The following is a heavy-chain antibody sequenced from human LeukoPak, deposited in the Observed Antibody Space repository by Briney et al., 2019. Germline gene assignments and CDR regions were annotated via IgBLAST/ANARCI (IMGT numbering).Heavy chain of an antibody. CDR3: AREHQYYDILTGYYPRFDH. CDR1: GYTFTSYG. V-gene: IGHV1-18*01. CDR2: ISAYNGNT. Sequence: ASVKVSCKASGYTFTSYGISWVRQAPGQGLEWMGWISAYNGNTNYAQKVQGRVTMTRDTSISTAYMELSRLRSDDTAVYYCAREHQYYDILTGYYPRFDHWGQGTLVTVSS. D-gene: IGHD3-9*01. J-gene: IGHJ4*02.